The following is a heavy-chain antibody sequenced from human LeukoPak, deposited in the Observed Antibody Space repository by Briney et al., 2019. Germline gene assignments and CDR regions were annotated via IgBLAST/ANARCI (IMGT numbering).Heavy chain of an antibody. D-gene: IGHD2-2*01. CDR1: GFTFTKFW. Sequence: AGGSLRLSCAASGFTFTKFWMHWVRQAPGRGLVWVSRVKDDGISTLYADSVKGRFTISGDNAKNTLYLQMNSLRADDTALYYCATGPYAAFEMWGQGTMVTVSS. CDR3: ATGPYAAFEM. V-gene: IGHV3-74*01. J-gene: IGHJ3*02. CDR2: VKDDGIST.